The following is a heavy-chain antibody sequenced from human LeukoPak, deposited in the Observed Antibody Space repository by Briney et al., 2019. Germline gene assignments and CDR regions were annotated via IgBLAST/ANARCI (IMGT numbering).Heavy chain of an antibody. D-gene: IGHD3-10*01. J-gene: IGHJ4*02. CDR1: GFFFSRFD. CDR2: ISRNNDNI. Sequence: GGSLRLSCETSGFFFSRFDMNWVRQAPGKGLEWASSISRNNDNIYYTESVRGRFTVSRDNAENSVSLQMNSLRVEDTATYYCARDPEVFRGGEIDNDHWGQGTLVTVSS. CDR3: ARDPEVFRGGEIDNDH. V-gene: IGHV3-48*04.